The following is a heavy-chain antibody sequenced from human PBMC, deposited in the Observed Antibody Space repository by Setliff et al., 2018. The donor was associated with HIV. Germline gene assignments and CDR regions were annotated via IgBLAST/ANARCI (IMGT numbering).Heavy chain of an antibody. V-gene: IGHV4-39*07. CDR3: ARGRGSSPYRWFDP. CDR2: INHSGAT. D-gene: IGHD6-19*01. Sequence: PSETLSLTCTVSGGSISSSDYYWGWIRQPPGKGLEWIGEINHSGATNYSPSLKSRVAISVEMSKNQFSLKLSSVTPADTAVYYCARGRGSSPYRWFDPWGQGTLVTVSS. CDR1: GGSISSSDYY. J-gene: IGHJ5*02.